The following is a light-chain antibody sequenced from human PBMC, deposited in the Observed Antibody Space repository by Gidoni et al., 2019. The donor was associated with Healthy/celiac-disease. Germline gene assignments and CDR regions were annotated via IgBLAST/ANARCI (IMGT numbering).Light chain of an antibody. J-gene: IGKJ1*01. CDR1: QGISNY. CDR2: AAS. CDR3: QKGRRT. Sequence: DIQMTQSPSSLSASVGDRVTITCRASQGISNYLAWYQQKPGKVPKLLIYAASTLQSGVPSRFSGSGSGTDFTLTISSLQPEDVATYYCQKGRRTFGQGTKVEIK. V-gene: IGKV1-27*01.